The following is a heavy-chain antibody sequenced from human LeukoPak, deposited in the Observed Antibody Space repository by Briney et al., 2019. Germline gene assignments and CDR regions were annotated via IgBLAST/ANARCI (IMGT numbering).Heavy chain of an antibody. CDR3: ARGSMADIVGATTVXY. J-gene: IGHJ4*02. CDR2: IYYSGST. V-gene: IGHV4-59*01. D-gene: IGHD1-26*01. Sequence: PSETLSLTCTVSGGSISSYYWSWIRQPPGKGLEWIGYIYYSGSTNYNPSLKSRVTISVDTSKNQFSLKLSSVTAADTAVYYCARGSMADIVGATTVXYWGQGTLVTVSS. CDR1: GGSISSYY.